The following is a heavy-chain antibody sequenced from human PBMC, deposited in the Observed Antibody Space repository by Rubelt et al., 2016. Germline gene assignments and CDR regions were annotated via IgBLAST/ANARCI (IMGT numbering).Heavy chain of an antibody. Sequence: QVQLVQSGAEVKKPGASVKVSCTASGYTFTNYGMHWVRQAPGQRLEWMGWIDGGNGDTKYSQKLKDSVSITRDASANTAYMELSSLRSEDTAVYYCARANHGDYEDYWGQGTLVTVSS. D-gene: IGHD4-17*01. V-gene: IGHV1-3*01. CDR3: ARANHGDYEDY. CDR1: GYTFTNYG. J-gene: IGHJ4*02. CDR2: IDGGNGDT.